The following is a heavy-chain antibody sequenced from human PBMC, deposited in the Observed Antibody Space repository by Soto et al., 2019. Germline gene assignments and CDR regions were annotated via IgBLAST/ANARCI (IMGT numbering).Heavy chain of an antibody. Sequence: PGESLKISCKGSGYSFTSYWIGCVRQIPWKGLEWMGIIYPFDSYITYSPSFQGQVTISADKSISTAYLQWSSLKASDTAMYYCARADYDYVWGSYRFPAFDIWG. CDR2: IYPFDSYI. J-gene: IGHJ3*02. D-gene: IGHD3-16*02. CDR1: GYSFTSYW. CDR3: ARADYDYVWGSYRFPAFDI. V-gene: IGHV5-51*01.